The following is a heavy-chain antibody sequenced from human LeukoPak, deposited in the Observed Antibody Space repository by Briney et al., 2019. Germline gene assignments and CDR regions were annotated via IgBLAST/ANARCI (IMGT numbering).Heavy chain of an antibody. CDR2: INYDGTT. V-gene: IGHV4-34*01. Sequence: PSETLSLTCAVSGASFSGYFWNWIRQSPEKGLEWIGEINYDGTTNYNPSLTSRVIMSIDKATNQFHLKVTSLTAADTAVYYCARGPDYYGDYISWFPDAFHIWGQGTLVSVSP. CDR1: GASFSGYF. CDR3: ARGPDYYGDYISWFPDAFHI. D-gene: IGHD4-17*01. J-gene: IGHJ3*02.